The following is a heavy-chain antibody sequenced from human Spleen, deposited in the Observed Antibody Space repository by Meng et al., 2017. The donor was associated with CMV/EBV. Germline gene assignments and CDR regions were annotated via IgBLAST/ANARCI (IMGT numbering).Heavy chain of an antibody. D-gene: IGHD2-2*01. CDR3: ARLWSTGGFDP. J-gene: IGHJ5*02. Sequence: CDASGYVFRGAAINWVRQASGKGLEWVGRIRTQGNNYAAEYGTSVQGRFTISRDDSKKTAYLQMNSLKTEDTAVYYCARLWSTGGFDPWGQGTLVTVSS. CDR2: IRTQGNNYAA. CDR1: GYVFRGAA. V-gene: IGHV3-73*01.